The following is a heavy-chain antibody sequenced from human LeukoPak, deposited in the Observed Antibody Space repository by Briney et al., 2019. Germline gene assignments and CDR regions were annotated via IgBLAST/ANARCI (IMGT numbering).Heavy chain of an antibody. V-gene: IGHV3-21*01. D-gene: IGHD2-21*02. CDR2: ISSSSSYI. CDR3: ARDPPAYCGGDCYSEY. J-gene: IGHJ4*02. CDR1: GFTFSSYS. Sequence: GGSLRLSCAASGFTFSSYSMNWVRQAPGKGLEWVSSISSSSSYIYYADSVKGRFTISRDNAKNSLYLQMNSLRAEDTAVYYCARDPPAYCGGDCYSEYRGQGTLVTVSS.